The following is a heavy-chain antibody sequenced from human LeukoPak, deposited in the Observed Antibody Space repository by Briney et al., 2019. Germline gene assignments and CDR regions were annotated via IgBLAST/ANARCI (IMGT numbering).Heavy chain of an antibody. Sequence: ASVKVSCKASGGTFSSYAISWVRQAPGQGLEWMGGIIPIFGTANYAQKFQGRVTITTDESKRTAYMELRSLRYAATAVYYGARGYSGSPIDYWGQGTLVTVSS. J-gene: IGHJ4*02. CDR2: IIPIFGTA. CDR1: GGTFSSYA. V-gene: IGHV1-69*05. D-gene: IGHD1-26*01. CDR3: ARGYSGSPIDY.